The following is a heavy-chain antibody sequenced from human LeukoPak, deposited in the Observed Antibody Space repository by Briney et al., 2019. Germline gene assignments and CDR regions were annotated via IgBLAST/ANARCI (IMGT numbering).Heavy chain of an antibody. D-gene: IGHD6-13*01. CDR1: GFTFDDYA. CDR3: AKGSQIAAAVFWFDP. CDR2: ISWDGGST. J-gene: IGHJ5*02. Sequence: GGSLRLSCAASGFTFDDYAMHWVRQAPGKGLEWVSLISWDGGSTYYADSVKGRFTISRDNSKNSLYLQMNSLRAEDTALYYCAKGSQIAAAVFWFDPWGQGTLVTVSS. V-gene: IGHV3-43D*03.